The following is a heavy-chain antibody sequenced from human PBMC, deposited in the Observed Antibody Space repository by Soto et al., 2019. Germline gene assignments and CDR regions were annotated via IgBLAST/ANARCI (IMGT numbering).Heavy chain of an antibody. CDR1: GFTLSPFW. D-gene: IGHD6-19*01. V-gene: IGHV3-74*01. CDR2: INSDVTFT. CDR3: AKIIAVAGHFDY. J-gene: IGHJ4*02. Sequence: GGSLRLSCAASGFTLSPFWMHWVRQAPGKGLVWVSRINSDVTFTNYADSVKGRFTISRDNAKNTLYLQMNSLRAEDTAVYYCAKIIAVAGHFDYWGQGTLVTVSS.